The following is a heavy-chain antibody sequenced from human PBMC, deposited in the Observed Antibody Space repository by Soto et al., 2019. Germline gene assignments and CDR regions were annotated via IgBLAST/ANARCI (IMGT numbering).Heavy chain of an antibody. D-gene: IGHD6-6*01. J-gene: IGHJ4*02. V-gene: IGHV3-30-3*01. CDR2: ILYDGSNQ. CDR1: GFTFSSYA. CDR3: ARPMHSSSWPQFDY. Sequence: PGGSLRLSCAASGFTFSSYAMHWVRQAPGKGLEWVALILYDGSNQYYVDSVKGRFTISRDNSKNTLFLQMNSLRAEDTALYSCARPMHSSSWPQFDYWGQGTLVTVSS.